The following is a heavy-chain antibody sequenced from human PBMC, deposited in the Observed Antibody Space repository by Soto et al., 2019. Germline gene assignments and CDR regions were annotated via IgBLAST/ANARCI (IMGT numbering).Heavy chain of an antibody. V-gene: IGHV3-21*01. J-gene: IGHJ4*02. CDR1: GFTFSSYS. Sequence: PGGSLRLSCAASGFTFSSYSMNWVRQAPGKGLEWVSSISSSSSYIYYADSVKGRFTISRDNAKNSLYLQMNSLRAEDTAVYYCARIGAPPLVYPYWGQGTLVTVSS. CDR2: ISSSSSYI. CDR3: ARIGAPPLVYPY. D-gene: IGHD6-6*01.